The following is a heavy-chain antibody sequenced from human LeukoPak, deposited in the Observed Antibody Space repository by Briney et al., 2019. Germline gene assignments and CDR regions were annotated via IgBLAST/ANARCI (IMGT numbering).Heavy chain of an antibody. Sequence: ATVKISCKVYGYTFTDYYMHWVQQAPGKGLEWMGLVDPEDGETIYAEKFQGRVTITADTSTDTAYMELSSLRSEDTAVYYCATIEYSSSSRAFDIWGQGTMVTVSS. CDR1: GYTFTDYY. CDR3: ATIEYSSSSRAFDI. CDR2: VDPEDGET. J-gene: IGHJ3*02. D-gene: IGHD6-6*01. V-gene: IGHV1-69-2*01.